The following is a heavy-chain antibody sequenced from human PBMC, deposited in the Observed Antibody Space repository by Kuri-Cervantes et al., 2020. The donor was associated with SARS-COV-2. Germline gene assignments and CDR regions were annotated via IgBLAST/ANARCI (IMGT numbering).Heavy chain of an antibody. CDR1: GFTFSSYG. CDR2: IKQDGSEK. V-gene: IGHV3-7*01. Sequence: GESLKISCAASGFTFSSYGMHWVRQAPGKGLEWVANIKQDGSEKYYVDSVKGRFTISRDNAKNSLYLQMNSLRAEDTAVYYCARDRSFTPDYWGQGTLVTVSS. J-gene: IGHJ4*02. D-gene: IGHD3-10*01. CDR3: ARDRSFTPDY.